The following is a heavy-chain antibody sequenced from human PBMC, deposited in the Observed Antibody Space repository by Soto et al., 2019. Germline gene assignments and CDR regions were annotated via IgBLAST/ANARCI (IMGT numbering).Heavy chain of an antibody. Sequence: PGESLKISCKGSGYSFTSYWIGWVRQMPGKGLEWMGIIYPGDSDTRYSPSFQGQVTISADKSISTAYLQWSSLKASDTAMYYCARRGTYCSSTSCFTRGPPYFDYWGQGTLLTVSS. J-gene: IGHJ4*02. CDR1: GYSFTSYW. D-gene: IGHD2-2*01. CDR2: IYPGDSDT. CDR3: ARRGTYCSSTSCFTRGPPYFDY. V-gene: IGHV5-51*01.